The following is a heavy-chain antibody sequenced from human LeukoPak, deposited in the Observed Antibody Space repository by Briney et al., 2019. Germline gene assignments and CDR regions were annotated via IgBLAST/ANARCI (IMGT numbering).Heavy chain of an antibody. CDR3: ARGWFGPDS. D-gene: IGHD3-10*01. CDR1: GVTFSSHS. J-gene: IGHJ5*01. CDR2: ISNDGTST. Sequence: GGSLRLSCAASGVTFSSHSMHWVRQAPGKGLVWVSGISNDGTSTTYADSVKGRFTISRDNAKNTLYLQMHSLRAEDTAVYSCARGWFGPDSCGQGTLDTVSS. V-gene: IGHV3-74*01.